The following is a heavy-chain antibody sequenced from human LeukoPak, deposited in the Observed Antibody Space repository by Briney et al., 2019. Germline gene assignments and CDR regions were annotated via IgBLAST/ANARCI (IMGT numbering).Heavy chain of an antibody. CDR1: GYTFTSYG. J-gene: IGHJ5*02. V-gene: IGHV1-3*01. Sequence: ASVKVSCKDSGYTFTSYGISWVRQAPGQRLEWMGWINAGNGNTKYSQKFQGRVTITRDTSASTAYMELSSLRSEDTAVYYCARGRSGGSLTCFDPWGQGTLVTVSS. D-gene: IGHD2-15*01. CDR2: INAGNGNT. CDR3: ARGRSGGSLTCFDP.